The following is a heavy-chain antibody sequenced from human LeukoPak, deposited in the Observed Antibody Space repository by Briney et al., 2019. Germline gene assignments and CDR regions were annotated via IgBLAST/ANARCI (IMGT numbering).Heavy chain of an antibody. J-gene: IGHJ5*02. CDR2: IYYSGST. V-gene: IGHV4-59*01. CDR3: AREGPPYSSSSDWFDP. Sequence: SETLSLTCTVSGGSISTFYWNWIRQPPGKGLEWIGHIYYSGSTNYNPSLKSRVTISVDTSKNQFSLKLSSVTAADTAVYYCAREGPPYSSSSDWFDPWGQGTLVTVSS. D-gene: IGHD6-6*01. CDR1: GGSISTFY.